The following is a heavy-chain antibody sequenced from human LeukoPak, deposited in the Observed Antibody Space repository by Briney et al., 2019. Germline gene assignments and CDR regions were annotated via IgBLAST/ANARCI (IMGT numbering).Heavy chain of an antibody. Sequence: PGESLKISCQGSGYSFNNYWIGWMRQMPGNGLEWMGIIHPGDSDIRYSPSFQGLVTISADMSISTAYLQWSSLKASDTAKYYCARQGGSGTFGAFNVWGQGTMVTVSS. CDR2: IHPGDSDI. CDR1: GYSFNNYW. D-gene: IGHD3-10*01. CDR3: ARQGGSGTFGAFNV. V-gene: IGHV5-51*01. J-gene: IGHJ3*01.